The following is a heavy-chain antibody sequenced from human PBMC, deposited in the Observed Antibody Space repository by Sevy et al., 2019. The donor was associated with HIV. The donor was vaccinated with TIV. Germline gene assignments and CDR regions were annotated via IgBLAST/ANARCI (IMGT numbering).Heavy chain of an antibody. D-gene: IGHD3-22*01. CDR2: ILYEGSNK. V-gene: IGHV3-30*02. CDR1: GFTFSTYD. CDR3: ARGRKTTQEWLEELDYYEGVDV. Sequence: GGSLRLSCAASGFTFSTYDMHWVRQAPGKGLEWVAYILYEGSNKYYADSVRGRFTISRDNSKNTLYLQMNGLRAEDTAVYYCARGRKTTQEWLEELDYYEGVDVWGQGTTVTVSS. J-gene: IGHJ6*02.